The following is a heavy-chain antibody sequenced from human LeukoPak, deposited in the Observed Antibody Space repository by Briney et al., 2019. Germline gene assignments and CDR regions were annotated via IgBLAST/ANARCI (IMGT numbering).Heavy chain of an antibody. CDR1: GGSISSYY. CDR2: IFYSGST. Sequence: SETLSLTCTVSGGSISSYYWSWIRQPPGKGLEWIGYIFYSGSTNYNPSLKSRVTISVDTSKNQFSLKLSSVTAADTAVYYCASQYSSSWNWFDPWGQGTLVTVSS. D-gene: IGHD6-13*01. V-gene: IGHV4-59*01. J-gene: IGHJ5*02. CDR3: ASQYSSSWNWFDP.